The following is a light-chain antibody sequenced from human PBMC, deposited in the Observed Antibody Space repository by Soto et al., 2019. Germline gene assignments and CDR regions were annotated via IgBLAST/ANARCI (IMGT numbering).Light chain of an antibody. CDR2: AAS. CDR1: QDIRND. J-gene: IGKJ1*01. V-gene: IGKV1-6*01. Sequence: ALQMTQSPSSLSASVGDRVTITCRASQDIRNDLGWYQQKPGKTPKLLIFAASSLQSGVPSRFSGSGSGTDFTLTIGSLQPEDFATYYCLQDFNYPWTFGQGTKVEIE. CDR3: LQDFNYPWT.